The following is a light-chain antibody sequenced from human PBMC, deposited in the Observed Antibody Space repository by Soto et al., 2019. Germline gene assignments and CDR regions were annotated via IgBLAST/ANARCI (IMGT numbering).Light chain of an antibody. CDR1: SSDVGGYIY. V-gene: IGLV2-14*01. Sequence: QSVLTQPASVSGSPGQSITISCTGTSSDVGGYIYVSWYQQHPGKAPKLMIYDVSNRPSGVSNRFSGSKSGNTASLTISGLQAEDEADYYCSSYTSSSTLWVFGGGTKLTVL. CDR2: DVS. J-gene: IGLJ3*02. CDR3: SSYTSSSTLWV.